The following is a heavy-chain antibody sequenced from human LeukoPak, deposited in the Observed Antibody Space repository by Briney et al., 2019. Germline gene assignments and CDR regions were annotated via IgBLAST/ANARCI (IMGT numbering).Heavy chain of an antibody. CDR2: INPNSGDT. CDR3: ARSQGEWDY. D-gene: IGHD2-8*01. CDR1: GYTFTGYH. V-gene: IGHV1-2*06. Sequence: GASVKVSCKTSGYTFTGYHVHWVRQAPGQGLEWMGRINPNSGDTNYAQNFQGRVIMTRDTSISTAYMGLSSLRSDDTAVYYCARSQGEWDYWGQGTLVTVSS. J-gene: IGHJ4*02.